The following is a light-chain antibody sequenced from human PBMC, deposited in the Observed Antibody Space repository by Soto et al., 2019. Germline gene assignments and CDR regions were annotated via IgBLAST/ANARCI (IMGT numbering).Light chain of an antibody. CDR3: QQYGSSQS. CDR2: GAS. J-gene: IGKJ1*01. V-gene: IGKV3-20*01. CDR1: QSVSSSY. Sequence: EIVLTQSPGTLSLSPGERATLSRRASQSVSSSYLAWYQQKPGQAPRLLIYGASSRATGIPDRFSGSGSGTDFTLTISSLEPEDFAVYYCQQYGSSQSFGQGTKVAIK.